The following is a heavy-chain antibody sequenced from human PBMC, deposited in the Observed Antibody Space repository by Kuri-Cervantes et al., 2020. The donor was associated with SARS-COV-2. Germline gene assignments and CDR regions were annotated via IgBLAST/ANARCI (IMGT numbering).Heavy chain of an antibody. CDR2: IRGKAINYAS. CDR3: NRHPPYFDY. V-gene: IGHV3-73*01. CDR1: GFTFSGSA. J-gene: IGHJ4*02. Sequence: GGSLRLSCAASGFTFSGSAIHWVRQASGKGLEWVGRIRGKAINYASAYVASVKGRLTISSADSKNTEYLQSNSPKAEDTAVYYCNRHPPYFDYWGQGTLVTVSS.